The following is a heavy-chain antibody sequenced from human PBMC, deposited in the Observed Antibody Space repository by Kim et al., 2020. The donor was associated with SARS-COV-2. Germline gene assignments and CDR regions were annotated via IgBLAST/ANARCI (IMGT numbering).Heavy chain of an antibody. D-gene: IGHD6-19*01. V-gene: IGHV3-13*04. Sequence: GGSLRLSCAASGFTFSSYDMHWVRQATGKGLEWVSAIGTAGDTYYPGSVKGRFTISRENAKNSLYLQMNSLRAGDTAVYYCARVKSEYSSGWLNWYFDLWGRGTLVTVSS. CDR3: ARVKSEYSSGWLNWYFDL. CDR1: GFTFSSYD. J-gene: IGHJ2*01. CDR2: IGTAGDT.